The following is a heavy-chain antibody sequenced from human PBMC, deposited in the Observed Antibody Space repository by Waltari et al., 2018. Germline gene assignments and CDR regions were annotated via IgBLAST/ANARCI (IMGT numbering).Heavy chain of an antibody. Sequence: QLHLKESGPGVVKPWETLALTCIVSGDSISSSLDNWGWIRQSQGKGLECIGSLFHRGSAYYSPSLKTRLTISVDTSKNQIALRLTSVSAADTAVYSCATSNNCGLPGAFDSCGQGTPITVSA. J-gene: IGHJ4*02. CDR2: LFHRGSA. V-gene: IGHV4-39*01. CDR1: GDSISSSLDN. CDR3: ATSNNCGLPGAFDS. D-gene: IGHD2-21*01.